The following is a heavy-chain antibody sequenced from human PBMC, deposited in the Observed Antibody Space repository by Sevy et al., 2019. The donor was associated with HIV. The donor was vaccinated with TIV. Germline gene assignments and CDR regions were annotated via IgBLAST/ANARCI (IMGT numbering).Heavy chain of an antibody. J-gene: IGHJ4*02. CDR1: GFTFSSYS. V-gene: IGHV3-48*02. Sequence: GGCLRLSCAASGFTFSSYSMNWVRQAPGKGLEGVSYISSSSSTIYYADSVKGRFTISRDNSKNSLYLQMNSLRDEDMAMYYCARDSRGSIFGVVIEFDYWGQGTLVGVSS. CDR2: ISSSSSTI. CDR3: ARDSRGSIFGVVIEFDY. D-gene: IGHD3-3*01.